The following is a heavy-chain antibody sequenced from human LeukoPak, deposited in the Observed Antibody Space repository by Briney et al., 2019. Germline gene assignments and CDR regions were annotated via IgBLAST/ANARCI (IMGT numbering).Heavy chain of an antibody. J-gene: IGHJ4*02. CDR1: GFTFSSSW. V-gene: IGHV3-74*01. Sequence: GGSLRLSCAASGFTFSSSWMLWVRQAPGKGLVLVSRINSDGSSTSYADSVKGRFTISRDNAKNTLYLQMNSLRAEDTAVYYCARDRLGHFDSWGQGTLVTVSS. CDR3: ARDRLGHFDS. D-gene: IGHD6-19*01. CDR2: INSDGSST.